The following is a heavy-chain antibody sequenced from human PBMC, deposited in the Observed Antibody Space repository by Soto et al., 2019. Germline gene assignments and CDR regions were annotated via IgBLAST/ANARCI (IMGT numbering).Heavy chain of an antibody. V-gene: IGHV4-4*07. CDR3: ARDYSSNWYPDW. J-gene: IGHJ1*01. CDR2: LYPSGST. D-gene: IGHD6-13*01. CDR1: GGSISNCY. Sequence: SETLSLTCPVSGGSISNCYWSLIRLPAAKGLVWIGRLYPSGSTNYNPSLKSRVTMSVATAKTHLPLRLSSVHAADTAVYYCARDYSSNWYPDWWAHCTLVTVS.